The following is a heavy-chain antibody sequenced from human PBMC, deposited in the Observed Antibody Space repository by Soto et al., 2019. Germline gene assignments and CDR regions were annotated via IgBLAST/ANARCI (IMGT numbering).Heavy chain of an antibody. Sequence: GASVKVSCKASGYTFTGYYIHWVRQAPGQGLEWMGRINPNSGGTNYPQNFQGRVTMTRDTSISTAYMELSRLLSDDTAVYYCARAYCTSTSCYGTTGYYGMDVWGQGTTVTVSS. CDR2: INPNSGGT. CDR3: ARAYCTSTSCYGTTGYYGMDV. J-gene: IGHJ6*02. CDR1: GYTFTGYY. V-gene: IGHV1-2*06. D-gene: IGHD2-2*01.